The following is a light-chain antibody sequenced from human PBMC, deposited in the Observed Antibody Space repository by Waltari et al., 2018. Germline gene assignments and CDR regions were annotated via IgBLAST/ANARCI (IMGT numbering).Light chain of an antibody. CDR3: SSYASSSTNWV. CDR1: SRDIGGYNR. Sequence: QAALTQSPSVSGSPGQSVTISCTGTSRDIGGYNRVSWYQQHPGKAPKLMIYEVSKRPSGVSDRFSGSKSGNTASLTISGLQAEDEADYYCSSYASSSTNWVFGGGTRLTVL. CDR2: EVS. J-gene: IGLJ3*02. V-gene: IGLV2-14*01.